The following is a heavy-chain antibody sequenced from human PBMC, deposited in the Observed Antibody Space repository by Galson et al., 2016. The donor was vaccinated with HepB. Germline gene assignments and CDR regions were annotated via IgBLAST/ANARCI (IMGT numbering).Heavy chain of an antibody. J-gene: IGHJ4*02. D-gene: IGHD3-10*01. CDR3: AREGGASGNY. CDR2: ISYSGSV. CDR1: GASVSSSY. V-gene: IGHV4-59*02. Sequence: SETLSLTCNVSGASVSSSYWSWIRQPPGKGLEWIGYISYSGSVDYNPSLRSRVTIAIDTSKNQFSLKVTSVTTADTAVYYCAREGGASGNYWGQGTLVTVSS.